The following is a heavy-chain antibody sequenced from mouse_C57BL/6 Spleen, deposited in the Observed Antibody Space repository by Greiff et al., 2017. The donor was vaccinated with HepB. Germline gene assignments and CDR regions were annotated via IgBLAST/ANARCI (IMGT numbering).Heavy chain of an antibody. CDR1: GYTFTDYE. CDR3: TGQTSQAAWFAY. V-gene: IGHV1-15*01. J-gene: IGHJ3*01. D-gene: IGHD3-2*02. CDR2: IDPETGGT. Sequence: QVQLQQSGAELVRPGASVTLSCKASGYTFTDYEMHWVKQTPVNGLEWIGAIDPETGGTAYNQKFKGKAILTADKSSSTAYMELRSLTSEDSAVYYCTGQTSQAAWFAYWGRGTRVTVAA.